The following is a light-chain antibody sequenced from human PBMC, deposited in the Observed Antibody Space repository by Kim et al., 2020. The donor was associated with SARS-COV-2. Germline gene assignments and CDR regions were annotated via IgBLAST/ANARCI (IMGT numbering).Light chain of an antibody. CDR1: QTISTW. CDR3: QHYNSYPYS. CDR2: KAS. J-gene: IGKJ2*03. V-gene: IGKV1-5*03. Sequence: DIQMTQSPSTLSASVGDSVTITCRASQTISTWLAWYQQKLGTAPKLLIYKASSLQSGVPSRFSGNGSGTEFTLTITSLQPDDFATYCCQHYNSYPYSFGQGTKLEI.